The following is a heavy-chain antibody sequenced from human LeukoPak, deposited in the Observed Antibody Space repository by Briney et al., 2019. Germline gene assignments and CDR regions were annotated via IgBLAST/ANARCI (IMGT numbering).Heavy chain of an antibody. J-gene: IGHJ4*02. CDR2: ISGSGGNT. CDR3: AKDLMNYDFWSDYQGY. Sequence: PGGSLRLSCAASGFTFSTYAMGWVRQAPGKGLEWVSAISGSGGNTYYADSVKGRFTISRDNSKNTLYLQMSSLRAEDTAVYYCAKDLMNYDFWSDYQGYWGQGTLVTVSS. CDR1: GFTFSTYA. D-gene: IGHD3-3*01. V-gene: IGHV3-23*01.